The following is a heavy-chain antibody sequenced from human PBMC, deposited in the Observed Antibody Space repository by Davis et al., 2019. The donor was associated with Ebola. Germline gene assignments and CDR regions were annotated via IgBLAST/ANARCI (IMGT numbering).Heavy chain of an antibody. CDR3: TRAIAAAGFPGIDY. D-gene: IGHD6-13*01. Sequence: ASVKVSCKASGYAFRHYGIHWVRQAPGQGLEWMGWISPNRDKTNYEQKFQGRVTMTTDTSTTTAYMELRNLTSDDTAVYYCTRAIAAAGFPGIDYWGQGTLVTVSS. J-gene: IGHJ4*02. V-gene: IGHV1-18*01. CDR2: ISPNRDKT. CDR1: GYAFRHYG.